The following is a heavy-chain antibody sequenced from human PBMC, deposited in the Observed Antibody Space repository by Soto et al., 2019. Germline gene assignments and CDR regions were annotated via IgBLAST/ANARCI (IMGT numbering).Heavy chain of an antibody. V-gene: IGHV1-2*04. J-gene: IGHJ4*02. CDR3: ARAYYDLWSGYYPVDY. CDR1: GYTFTGYY. CDR2: INPNSGGT. D-gene: IGHD3-3*01. Sequence: ASVKVSCKASGYTFTGYYMHWVRQAPGQGLEWMGWINPNSGGTNYAQKFQGWVTMTRDTSISTAYMELSRLRSDDTAVYYCARAYYDLWSGYYPVDYWGQGTLVTVSS.